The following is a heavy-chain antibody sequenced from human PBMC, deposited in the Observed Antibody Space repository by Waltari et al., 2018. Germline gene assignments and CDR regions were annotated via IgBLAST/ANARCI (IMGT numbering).Heavy chain of an antibody. V-gene: IGHV3-23*01. CDR1: GSVFRTSV. CDR3: ATARGYGTGWYGINDY. CDR2: IQSGGKT. Sequence: EVQLLESGGGLVQPGGSLRLPCEPLGSVFRTSVLGGVRLAPGKGLEWVSAIQSGGKTYYADSVRGRFTSSRDNSKSTQYLQLDGLRVEDTAIYYCATARGYGTGWYGINDYWGRGTLVTVSS. D-gene: IGHD6-19*01. J-gene: IGHJ4*02.